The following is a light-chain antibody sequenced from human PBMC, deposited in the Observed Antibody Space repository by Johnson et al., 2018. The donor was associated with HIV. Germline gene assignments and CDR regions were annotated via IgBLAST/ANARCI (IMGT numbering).Light chain of an antibody. CDR1: SSNIGNNY. CDR2: ENN. Sequence: QSVLTQSPSVSAAPGQKVTISCSGSSSNIGNNYVSWYRQLPGTAPKLLIYENNKRPSGIPDRFSGSKSGTSATLGITGLQTGDEADYYCGTWDSSLRVGFFGTGTKVTVL. J-gene: IGLJ1*01. CDR3: GTWDSSLRVGF. V-gene: IGLV1-51*02.